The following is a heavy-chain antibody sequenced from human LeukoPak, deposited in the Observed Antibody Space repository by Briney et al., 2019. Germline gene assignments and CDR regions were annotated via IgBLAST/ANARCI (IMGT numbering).Heavy chain of an antibody. D-gene: IGHD2-15*01. CDR2: ISAYNGNT. J-gene: IGHJ4*02. V-gene: IGHV1-18*01. Sequence: ASVKVSCKASGYTFTTYGISWVRQAPGQGLEWMGWISAYNGNTNYAQKFQGRVTMTTDTSTSTAYMELRSLRSEDTAVYYCAREPLDCSGGSCYFDYWGQGTLVTVSS. CDR3: AREPLDCSGGSCYFDY. CDR1: GYTFTTYG.